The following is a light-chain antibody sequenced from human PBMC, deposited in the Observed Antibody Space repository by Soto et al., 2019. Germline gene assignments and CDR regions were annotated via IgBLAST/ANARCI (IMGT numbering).Light chain of an antibody. CDR3: QQYSKWPIT. J-gene: IGKJ5*01. Sequence: EMVMTQSPAILSVSPGESATLSCRASQSVNSNYLAWYQQHPGQPPRLLIYGISTRATGIPARFSGSGSGTEFSLTISSLQSEDFAVYYCQQYSKWPITFGQGHDWRLN. CDR2: GIS. CDR1: QSVNSN. V-gene: IGKV3-15*01.